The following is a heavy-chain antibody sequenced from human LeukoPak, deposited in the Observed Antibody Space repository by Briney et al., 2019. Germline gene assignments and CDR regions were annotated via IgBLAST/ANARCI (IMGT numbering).Heavy chain of an antibody. D-gene: IGHD3-22*01. CDR3: TRGRAYYDSTGYYY. J-gene: IGHJ4*02. CDR2: TYYSGNT. Sequence: SETLSLTCTVSGGSMTNYYWTWIRQSPGKGLEWIGHTYYSGNTNYNPSHKSRVTISIDTSKNQFSLKLSSVTAADTAVYYCTRGRAYYDSTGYYYWGRGILVTVSS. CDR1: GGSMTNYY. V-gene: IGHV4-59*01.